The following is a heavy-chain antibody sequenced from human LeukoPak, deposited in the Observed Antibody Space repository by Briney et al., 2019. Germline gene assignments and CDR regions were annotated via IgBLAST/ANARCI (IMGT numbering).Heavy chain of an antibody. CDR1: GFTFDDYG. D-gene: IGHD2-15*01. Sequence: VGSLRLSCAASGFTFDDYGMSWVPQGPGKGLEWGSGINWNGGSTAYADSVKGRFTISRDNAKNSLYLQMHSLRAEDTALYYCARDDGLGYCSGGSCSAPYFDYWGQGTLVTVSS. CDR2: INWNGGST. V-gene: IGHV3-20*04. J-gene: IGHJ4*02. CDR3: ARDDGLGYCSGGSCSAPYFDY.